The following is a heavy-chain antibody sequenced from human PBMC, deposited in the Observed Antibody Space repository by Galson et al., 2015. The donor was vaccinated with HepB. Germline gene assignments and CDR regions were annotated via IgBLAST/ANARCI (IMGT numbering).Heavy chain of an antibody. Sequence: SVKVSCKASGYTFTNYAMHWVRQAPGQRLEWMGWINAGNGCTKYSQKFQGRVTITRDTSATTAYMELSSLRSEDTAVYSCARALGYCASTTCSAVHYFDYWGQGTLVTVSS. CDR1: GYTFTNYA. V-gene: IGHV1-3*01. CDR3: ARALGYCASTTCSAVHYFDY. CDR2: INAGNGCT. D-gene: IGHD2-2*01. J-gene: IGHJ4*02.